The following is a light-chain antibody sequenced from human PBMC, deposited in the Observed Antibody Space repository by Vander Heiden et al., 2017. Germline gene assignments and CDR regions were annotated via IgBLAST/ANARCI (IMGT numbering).Light chain of an antibody. Sequence: DIQMTQSPSSLSASEGDRVTITCRAGQSIRSYLNRYQQKPGKAPNLLIYDVSRLHIGVPSRFSGSGSGTEFTLTISSLRPDDFATYYCQGTFGTSFTFGPGTKVDLK. V-gene: IGKV1-39*01. CDR2: DVS. J-gene: IGKJ3*01. CDR3: QGTFGTSFT. CDR1: QSIRSY.